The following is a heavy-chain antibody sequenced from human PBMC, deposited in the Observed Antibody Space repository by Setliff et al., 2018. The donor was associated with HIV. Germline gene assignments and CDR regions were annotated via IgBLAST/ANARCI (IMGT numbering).Heavy chain of an antibody. J-gene: IGHJ5*02. D-gene: IGHD6-13*01. CDR2: IYTSGSI. V-gene: IGHV4-61*02. CDR1: GDSVTSDSYY. CDR3: AREDGEYTSSPRWFDP. Sequence: SETLSLTCAVSGDSVTSDSYYWSWIRQPAGKTLEWIGRIYTSGSIHYNPSLKSRVTISVDTSKNQFSLKVSSVNAPDTAVYFCAREDGEYTSSPRWFDPWGQGTQVTVSS.